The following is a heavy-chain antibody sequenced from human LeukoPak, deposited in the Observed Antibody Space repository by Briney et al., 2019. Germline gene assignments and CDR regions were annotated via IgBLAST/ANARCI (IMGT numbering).Heavy chain of an antibody. Sequence: SETLSLTCAVYGGSFSGYYWSWIRQPPGKGLEWIGEINHSGSTNYNPSLKSRVTISVDTSKNQFSLKLSSVTAADTAVYYCASHGLVVPAARNKNWIDPWGQGTLVTVSS. D-gene: IGHD2-2*01. CDR2: INHSGST. CDR3: ASHGLVVPAARNKNWIDP. J-gene: IGHJ5*02. CDR1: GGSFSGYY. V-gene: IGHV4-34*01.